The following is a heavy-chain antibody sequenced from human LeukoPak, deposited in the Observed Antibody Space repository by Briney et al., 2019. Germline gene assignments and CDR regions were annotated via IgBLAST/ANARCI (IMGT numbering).Heavy chain of an antibody. D-gene: IGHD4-11*01. Sequence: ETGGSLRLSCAGSGFTFSSYWMHWVRQAPGKGLVWVSRISTDASSTTYADSVKGRFTISRDNAKDTLYLQMNSLRAEDTAVYYCTGHHQAYSRTYWGQGTLVTVSS. J-gene: IGHJ4*02. CDR2: ISTDASST. CDR3: TGHHQAYSRTY. V-gene: IGHV3-74*01. CDR1: GFTFSSYW.